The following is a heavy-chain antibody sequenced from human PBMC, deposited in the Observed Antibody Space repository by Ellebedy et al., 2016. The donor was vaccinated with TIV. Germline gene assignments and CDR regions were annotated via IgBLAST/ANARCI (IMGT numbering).Heavy chain of an antibody. CDR1: GFTFSSYG. V-gene: IGHV3-33*08. CDR2: IWFDGSNK. J-gene: IGHJ1*01. D-gene: IGHD6-13*01. Sequence: PGGSLRLSCAASGFTFSSYGMHWVRQAPGKGLEWVAVIWFDGSNKYHADSVKGRFTISRDNSKNTLYLQMNSLRAEDTAVYYCARAGVRGLSSSWFFTEYFQQWGQGTLVTVSS. CDR3: ARAGVRGLSSSWFFTEYFQQ.